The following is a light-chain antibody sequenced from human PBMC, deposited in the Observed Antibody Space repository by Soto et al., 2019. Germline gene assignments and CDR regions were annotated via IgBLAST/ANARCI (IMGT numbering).Light chain of an antibody. V-gene: IGLV2-11*01. Sequence: QSVLTQPRSVSGSPGQSVTISCTGTSSDVGGYNYVSWYQHHPGKAPKLMIYDVGKRPSGVPDRFSGSKSGNTASLTISGLQAEDEAEYYCYSYAGSYTSVFGGGTKLTVL. CDR3: YSYAGSYTSV. CDR1: SSDVGGYNY. CDR2: DVG. J-gene: IGLJ3*02.